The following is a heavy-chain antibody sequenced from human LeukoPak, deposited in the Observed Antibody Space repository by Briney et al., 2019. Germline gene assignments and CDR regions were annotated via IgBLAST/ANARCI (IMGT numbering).Heavy chain of an antibody. CDR1: GFTFSSYA. CDR2: ISGSGGST. D-gene: IGHD3-16*02. V-gene: IGHV3-23*01. CDR3: AKHGYVWGSYRYLYYFDY. J-gene: IGHJ4*02. Sequence: PGGSLRLSCAASGFTFSSYAMSWVRQAPGKGLEWVPAISGSGGSTYYADSVKGRFTISRDNSKNTLYLQMNSLRAEVTAVYYCAKHGYVWGSYRYLYYFDYWGQGTLVTVSS.